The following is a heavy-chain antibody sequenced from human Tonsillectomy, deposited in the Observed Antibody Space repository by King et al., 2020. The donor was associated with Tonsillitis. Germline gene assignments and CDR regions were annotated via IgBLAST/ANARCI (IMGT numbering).Heavy chain of an antibody. Sequence: QLVQSGAEVKKPGASVKVSCKASGYTFTGYYMHWVRQAPGQGLEWMGWINPNSGGTNYAQKVQGRVTMTRDKSKSTAYMELSRLRSDDTAVYYCARSIVGYCSSTSCYSVSWFDPWGQGTLVTVSS. J-gene: IGHJ5*02. CDR2: INPNSGGT. CDR3: ARSIVGYCSSTSCYSVSWFDP. D-gene: IGHD2-2*03. V-gene: IGHV1-2*02. CDR1: GYTFTGYY.